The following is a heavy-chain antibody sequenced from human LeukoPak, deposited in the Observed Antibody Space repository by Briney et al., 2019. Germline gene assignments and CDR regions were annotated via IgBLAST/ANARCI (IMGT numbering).Heavy chain of an antibody. CDR3: PRVNSSSWYGDYHGMDV. CDR1: GFTFSDSY. Sequence: GGSLRLSCAASGFTFSDSYMSWTRQAPGKGLEWISPIRSGGITIYYGDSVKGRFTVSRDNAKNSLFLLLNSLRSEDTAVYHCPRVNSSSWYGDYHGMDVWGQGNTVTVSS. V-gene: IGHV3-11*01. CDR2: IRSGGITI. D-gene: IGHD6-13*01. J-gene: IGHJ6*01.